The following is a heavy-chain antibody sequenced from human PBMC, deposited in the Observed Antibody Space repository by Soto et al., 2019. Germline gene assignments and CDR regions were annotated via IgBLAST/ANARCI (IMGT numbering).Heavy chain of an antibody. CDR2: ISDDGGDT. CDR1: GLIFSTNG. D-gene: IGHD6-6*01. Sequence: QVQLVESGGGVVQPGRSLRLSCTASGLIFSTNGMHWVRQAPGKGLEWVAHISDDGGDTYYADSVRGRFTISRDNSKSTLYLQMKSMRVEDTAVYYCARERYSSSPGHLEYWGQGTLVTVCS. V-gene: IGHV3-30*03. CDR3: ARERYSSSPGHLEY. J-gene: IGHJ4*02.